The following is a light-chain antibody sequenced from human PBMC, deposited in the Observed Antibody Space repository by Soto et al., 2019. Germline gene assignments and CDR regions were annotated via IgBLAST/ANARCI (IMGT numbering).Light chain of an antibody. CDR1: QSIDTW. CDR3: QQYISYRA. V-gene: IGKV1-5*03. Sequence: DVPMTKSPSSLAASVGDTVTITCRASQSIDTWLAWHQQKPGRAPKLLSSKASILESGVPSRFSGSGSGTDFALTINGLQPDEFAIYYCQQYISYRAFGQGTKVDVK. J-gene: IGKJ1*01. CDR2: KAS.